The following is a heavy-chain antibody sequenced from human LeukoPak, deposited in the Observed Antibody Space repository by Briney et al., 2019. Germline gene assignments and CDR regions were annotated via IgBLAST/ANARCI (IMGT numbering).Heavy chain of an antibody. V-gene: IGHV1-2*02. J-gene: IGHJ4*02. Sequence: ASVKVSCKASGYTFTSYGISWVRQAPGQGLEWMGWINPNSGGTNYAQKFQGRVTMTRDTSISTAYMELSRLRSDDTAVYYCARDSPYYYGSGYYFDYWGQGTLVTVSS. CDR2: INPNSGGT. D-gene: IGHD3-10*01. CDR3: ARDSPYYYGSGYYFDY. CDR1: GYTFTSYG.